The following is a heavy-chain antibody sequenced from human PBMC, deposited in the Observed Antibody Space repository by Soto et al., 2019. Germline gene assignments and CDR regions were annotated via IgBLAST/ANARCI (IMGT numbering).Heavy chain of an antibody. CDR2: ISWNSDSI. J-gene: IGHJ4*02. Sequence: EVQLVESGGGFVQPGRSLRLSCAGSGFIFDDFAIHWVRQAPGKGLEWVSGISWNSDSIGYADSVKGRFTISRDNAKNSLYLQMNSLRAEDTALYYCTKVGGLYDFWSGPLHFDLWGQGTLVTVSS. D-gene: IGHD3-3*01. V-gene: IGHV3-9*01. CDR3: TKVGGLYDFWSGPLHFDL. CDR1: GFIFDDFA.